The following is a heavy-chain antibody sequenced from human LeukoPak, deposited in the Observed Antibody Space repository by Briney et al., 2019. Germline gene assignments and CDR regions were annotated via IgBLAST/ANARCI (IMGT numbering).Heavy chain of an antibody. D-gene: IGHD6-19*01. CDR2: INHSGST. J-gene: IGHJ4*02. Sequence: SETLSLTCAVYGGSFSGYYWSWIRQPPGKGLEWIGEINHSGSTNYNPSLKSRVTISVDTSKNQFSLKLSSVTAADTAVYYCARKSLAANFDYWGQGTLVTVSS. CDR3: ARKSLAANFDY. V-gene: IGHV4-34*01. CDR1: GGSFSGYY.